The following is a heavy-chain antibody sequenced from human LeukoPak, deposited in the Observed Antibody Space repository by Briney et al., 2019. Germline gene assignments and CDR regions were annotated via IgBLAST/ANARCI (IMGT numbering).Heavy chain of an antibody. D-gene: IGHD3-10*01. V-gene: IGHV1-46*01. CDR1: GYTFTSYY. CDR2: INPSGGST. J-gene: IGHJ4*02. CDR3: ARDRVMVRGANRFDY. Sequence: ASVKVSCKASGYTFTSYYMHWVRQAPGQGLEWMGIINPSGGSTSYAQKFQGRVTMTRDTSTSTVYMELSSLRSEDTAVYYCARDRVMVRGANRFDYWGRGTLVTVSS.